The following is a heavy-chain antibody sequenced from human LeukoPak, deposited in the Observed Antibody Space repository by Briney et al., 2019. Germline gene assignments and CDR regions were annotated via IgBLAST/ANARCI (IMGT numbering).Heavy chain of an antibody. V-gene: IGHV3-7*01. Sequence: PGGSLRLSCAASAFTFSTYWMSWVRQAPGKGLEWVANIKEDGSEINYVDSVKGRFTISRDNAKNSLYLQMKSLRVEDTAVYYCARDRGYSSFDYWGQGTLVTVSS. D-gene: IGHD3-22*01. CDR2: IKEDGSEI. CDR1: AFTFSTYW. J-gene: IGHJ4*02. CDR3: ARDRGYSSFDY.